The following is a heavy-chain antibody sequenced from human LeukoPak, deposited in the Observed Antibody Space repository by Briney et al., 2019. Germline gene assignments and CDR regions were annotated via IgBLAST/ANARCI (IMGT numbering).Heavy chain of an antibody. CDR2: INQDGSEK. CDR3: AREPGLGYAFDI. Sequence: GGSLRLSCVVPGFAISSSWMTWVRQVPGEGLEWVANINQDGSEKHYVDSVRGRFTISRDNARDSLYLQMNSLGDTAVYYCAREPGLGYAFDIWGQGTKVTVSS. D-gene: IGHD1-1*01. J-gene: IGHJ3*02. CDR1: GFAISSSW. V-gene: IGHV3-7*01.